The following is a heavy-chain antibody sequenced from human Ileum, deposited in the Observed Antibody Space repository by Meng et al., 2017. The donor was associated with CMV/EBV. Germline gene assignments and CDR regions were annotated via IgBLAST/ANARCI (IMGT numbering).Heavy chain of an antibody. CDR2: IDSDGRRI. Sequence: GESLKISCVASGFTFNTYWMHWVRQVPGKGLVWVSRIDSDGRRIDYADSVKGRFTISRDNAKDSLYLQMNSLRVDDTAVYFCARTPGYCSDADCYSNHFDYWGQGTLVTVSS. J-gene: IGHJ4*02. CDR3: ARTPGYCSDADCYSNHFDY. V-gene: IGHV3-74*01. D-gene: IGHD2-15*01. CDR1: GFTFNTYW.